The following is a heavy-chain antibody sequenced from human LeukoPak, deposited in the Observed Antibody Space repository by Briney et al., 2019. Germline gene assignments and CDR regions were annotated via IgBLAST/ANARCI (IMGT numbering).Heavy chain of an antibody. V-gene: IGHV4-61*02. Sequence: SETLSLTCTVSGGSIYSGSYYWSWLRQPAGRGLEWIARMFTRGTTNYNPSLKSRVTISDDPSKNQFSLKLSSVTAADTAIYFCARESPWSAELTTYYYIDVWGKGTTVTISS. CDR1: GGSIYSGSYY. D-gene: IGHD1/OR15-1a*01. CDR3: ARESPWSAELTTYYYIDV. J-gene: IGHJ6*03. CDR2: MFTRGTT.